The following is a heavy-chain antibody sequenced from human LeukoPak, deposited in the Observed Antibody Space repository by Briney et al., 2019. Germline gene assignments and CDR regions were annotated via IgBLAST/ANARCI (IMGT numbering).Heavy chain of an antibody. V-gene: IGHV1-69*06. CDR1: GGTFSSYA. CDR3: ASFGTSYTVTVDY. CDR2: IIPIFGTA. D-gene: IGHD4-17*01. Sequence: SVKVSCKASGGTFSSYAISWVRQAPGQGLEWMGGIIPIFGTANYAQKFQGRVTITADKSTSTAYMELSSLRSEDTAVYYCASFGTSYTVTVDYWGQGTLVTVSS. J-gene: IGHJ4*02.